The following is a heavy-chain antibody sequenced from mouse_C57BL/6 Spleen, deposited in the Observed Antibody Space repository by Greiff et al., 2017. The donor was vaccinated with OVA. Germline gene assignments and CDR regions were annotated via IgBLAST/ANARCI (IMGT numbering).Heavy chain of an antibody. CDR3: TRDRDGYYYFDY. CDR1: GFTFSSYA. Sequence: EVQVVESGAGLVKPGGSLKLSCAASGFTFSSYAMSWVRQTPEKRLEWVAYISSGGDYIYYADTVKGRFTISRDNARNTLYLQMSSLKSEDTAMYYCTRDRDGYYYFDYWGQGTTLTVSS. D-gene: IGHD2-3*01. J-gene: IGHJ2*01. V-gene: IGHV5-9-1*02. CDR2: ISSGGDYI.